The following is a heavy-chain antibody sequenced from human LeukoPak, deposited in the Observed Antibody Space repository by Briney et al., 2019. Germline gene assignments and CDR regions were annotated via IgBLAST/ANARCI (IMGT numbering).Heavy chain of an antibody. CDR1: GGTFSSYA. V-gene: IGHV1-69*05. D-gene: IGHD3-22*01. CDR3: ARPSVPYYYDSSGYSLTFDY. Sequence: ASVKLSCKASGGTFSSYAISWVRQAPGQRLEWMGRIIPIFGTANYAQKFQGRVTITTDESTSTAYMELSSLRSEDTAVYYCARPSVPYYYDSSGYSLTFDYWGQGTLVTVSS. J-gene: IGHJ4*02. CDR2: IIPIFGTA.